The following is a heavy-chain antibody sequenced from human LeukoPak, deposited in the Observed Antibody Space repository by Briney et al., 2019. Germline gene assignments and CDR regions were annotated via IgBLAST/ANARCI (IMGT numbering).Heavy chain of an antibody. CDR2: ISSNGGNT. D-gene: IGHD3-10*01. CDR1: GFTFSSYA. CDR3: AKDSGLWFGEVDYYYYMDV. Sequence: PGGSLRLSCAASGFTFSSYAMHWVRQAPGKGLDYVSSISSNGGNTYYANSVKGRFTISRDNSKNTLYLQMGSLRAEDAAVYHCAKDSGLWFGEVDYYYYMDVWGKGTTVTISS. V-gene: IGHV3-64*01. J-gene: IGHJ6*03.